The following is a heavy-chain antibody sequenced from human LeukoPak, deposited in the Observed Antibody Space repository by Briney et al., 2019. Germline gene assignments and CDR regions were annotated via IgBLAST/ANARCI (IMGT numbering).Heavy chain of an antibody. V-gene: IGHV1-24*01. Sequence: ASVKVSCKVSGYTLTELSMHWVRQAPGKGLGWMGGFDPEDGETVYAQKSQGRVTMTEDTSTDTAYMELSSLRSEDTAVYYCATYCTNGVCWDNWFDPWGQGTLVTVSS. CDR3: ATYCTNGVCWDNWFDP. CDR2: FDPEDGET. J-gene: IGHJ5*02. CDR1: GYTLTELS. D-gene: IGHD2-8*01.